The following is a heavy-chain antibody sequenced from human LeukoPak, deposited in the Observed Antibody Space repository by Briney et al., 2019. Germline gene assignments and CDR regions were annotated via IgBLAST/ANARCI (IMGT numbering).Heavy chain of an antibody. CDR3: ARDFDQGGADYYFAY. V-gene: IGHV3-66*02. J-gene: IGHJ4*02. CDR2: IYSGGNT. D-gene: IGHD3-9*01. CDR1: GFTVSNNY. Sequence: GGSLRLSCAASGFTVSNNYMNWVRQAPGKGLEWVSVIYSGGNTFYADAVKGRFTISRDNSKNTLYLQMNSLRAEDTAVYYCARDFDQGGADYYFAYWGQGTLVTVSS.